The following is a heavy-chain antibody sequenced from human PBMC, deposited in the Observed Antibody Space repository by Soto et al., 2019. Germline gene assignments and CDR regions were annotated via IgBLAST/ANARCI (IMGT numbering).Heavy chain of an antibody. CDR3: ARGRRERYDYDFRWFDP. V-gene: IGHV4-34*01. CDR1: GGSFSGYY. Sequence: SETLSLTCAVYGGSFSGYYWSWIRQPPGKGLEWIGEINHSGSTNYNPSLKSRVTISVDTSKNQFSLKLSSVTAADTAVYYCARGRRERYDYDFRWFDPWGQGTLVTVSS. D-gene: IGHD3-16*01. CDR2: INHSGST. J-gene: IGHJ5*02.